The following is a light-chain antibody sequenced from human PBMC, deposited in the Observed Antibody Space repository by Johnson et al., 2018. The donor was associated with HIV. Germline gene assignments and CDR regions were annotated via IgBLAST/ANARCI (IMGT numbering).Light chain of an antibody. CDR2: ENN. Sequence: HSVLSQPPSVSAAPGQKVTISCSGSSSNIRNNYVSWYQQLPGTAPKLLIYENNKRPSGIPDRFSGSQSGTSATLGITRLQTGDEADYYCGTWDGSLRNCFFVTGTKVTVL. V-gene: IGLV1-51*02. CDR3: GTWDGSLRNCF. CDR1: SSNIRNNY. J-gene: IGLJ1*01.